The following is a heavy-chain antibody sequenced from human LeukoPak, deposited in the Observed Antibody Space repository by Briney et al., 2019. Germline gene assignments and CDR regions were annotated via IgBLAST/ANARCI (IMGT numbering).Heavy chain of an antibody. D-gene: IGHD3-3*01. J-gene: IGHJ5*02. CDR2: INPNSGGT. CDR1: GYTFTGYY. V-gene: IGHV1-2*06. CDR3: AREGFWSGYYTHNWFDT. Sequence: GASVKVSCKASGYTFTGYYMHWVRQAPGQGLEWMGRINPNSGGTNYAQKFQGRVTMTRDTSISTAYMELSRLRSDDTAVYYCAREGFWSGYYTHNWFDTWGQGTLVTVSS.